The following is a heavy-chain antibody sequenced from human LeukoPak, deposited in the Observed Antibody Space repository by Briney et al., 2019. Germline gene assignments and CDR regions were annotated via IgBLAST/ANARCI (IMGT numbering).Heavy chain of an antibody. V-gene: IGHV3-53*01. J-gene: IGHJ4*02. CDR2: IYSGGNT. Sequence: QAGGSLRLSCAASGFIVSTNSMSWVRQAPGKGLEWVSVIYSGGNTYYADSVKGRFTISRDTSKSTLYLQMSSLRAEDTAVYYCALHYDSSGYFARNFDYWGQGTLVTVSS. CDR1: GFIVSTNS. D-gene: IGHD3-22*01. CDR3: ALHYDSSGYFARNFDY.